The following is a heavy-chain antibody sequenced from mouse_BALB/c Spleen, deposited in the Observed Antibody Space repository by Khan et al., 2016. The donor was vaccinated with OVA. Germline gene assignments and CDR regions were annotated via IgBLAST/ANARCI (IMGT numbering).Heavy chain of an antibody. CDR2: MIYSGNT. CDR3: ARSTYRYAFAY. J-gene: IGHJ3*01. CDR1: GDSITSGY. D-gene: IGHD2-14*01. Sequence: EVQLVESGPSLVKPSQTLSLTCSVTGDSITSGYWSWIRKFPGNKLEYMGYMIYSGNTYYNPSLKSRITITRHTPKNQYYLQLNSVTTEDTATYYCARSTYRYAFAYWGQGTLVTVSA. V-gene: IGHV3-8*02.